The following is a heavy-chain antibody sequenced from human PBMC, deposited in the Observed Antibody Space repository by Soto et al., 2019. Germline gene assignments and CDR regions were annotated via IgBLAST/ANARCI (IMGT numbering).Heavy chain of an antibody. CDR1: GFTFSSYG. Sequence: QVQLVESGGGVVQPGRSLRLSCAASGFTFSSYGMHWVRQAPGKGLEWVAVIWYDGSNKYYADSVKGRFTISRDNSKNTLYRQMNRMRAEGTAVYYCATDVLWFGHGIEVWVQVTKVTVSS. V-gene: IGHV3-33*01. D-gene: IGHD3-10*01. J-gene: IGHJ6*02. CDR3: ATDVLWFGHGIEV. CDR2: IWYDGSNK.